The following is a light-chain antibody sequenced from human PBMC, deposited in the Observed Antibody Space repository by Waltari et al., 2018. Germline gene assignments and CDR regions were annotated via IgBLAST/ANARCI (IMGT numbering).Light chain of an antibody. CDR2: DAS. J-gene: IGKJ1*01. CDR1: QSFSRA. CDR3: QHYVRLPVT. Sequence: EIVLTQSPGNLSLSPGERATLSCRASQSFSRALAWYQQKPGQAPRLLIYDASTRAIGIPDRFSGGRSGTDFSLTISRLEPEDFAVYYCQHYVRLPVTFGQGTTVEIK. V-gene: IGKV3-20*01.